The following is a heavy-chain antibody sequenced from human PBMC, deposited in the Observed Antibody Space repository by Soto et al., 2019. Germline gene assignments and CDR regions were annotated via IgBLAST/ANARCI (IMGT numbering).Heavy chain of an antibody. Sequence: QVQLVQSGAEVKKPGSSVKVSCKASGGSFSTFAISWVRQAPGHGLEWMGGIIPIFNTAKYTQKFQGRVTIIADESTSTAYMELSSLRSEDTAVYYCARDHPLARGHNWFDPWGQGTLVTVAS. V-gene: IGHV1-69*01. J-gene: IGHJ5*02. CDR1: GGSFSTFA. CDR3: ARDHPLARGHNWFDP. CDR2: IIPIFNTA. D-gene: IGHD5-12*01.